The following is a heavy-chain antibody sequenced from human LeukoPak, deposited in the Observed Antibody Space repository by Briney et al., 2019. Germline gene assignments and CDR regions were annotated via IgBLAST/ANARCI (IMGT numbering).Heavy chain of an antibody. Sequence: GGSLRLSCVASGFTFDDYAMHWVRQAPGKGLEWVSGISWNGGSIGYADSVKGRFTISRDNAKNSLYLQMNSLRAEDTALYYCAKDQDDILTGGSDYWGQGTLVTVSS. CDR1: GFTFDDYA. CDR3: AKDQDDILTGGSDY. D-gene: IGHD3-9*01. CDR2: ISWNGGSI. V-gene: IGHV3-9*01. J-gene: IGHJ4*02.